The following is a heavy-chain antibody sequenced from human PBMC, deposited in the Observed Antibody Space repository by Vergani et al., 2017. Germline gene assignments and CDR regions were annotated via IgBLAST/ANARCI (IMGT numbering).Heavy chain of an antibody. CDR3: AKDRGPYNWNYGY. CDR2: ISGSGGST. J-gene: IGHJ4*02. Sequence: EVQLLESGGGLVQPGGSLRLSCAASGFTFSSYAMSWVRQAPGKGLEWVSAISGSGGSTYYADSVKGRFTISRDNSKNTLYLQMNSLRAEDTAVDYCAKDRGPYNWNYGYWGQGTLVTVSS. CDR1: GFTFSSYA. D-gene: IGHD1-7*01. V-gene: IGHV3-23*01.